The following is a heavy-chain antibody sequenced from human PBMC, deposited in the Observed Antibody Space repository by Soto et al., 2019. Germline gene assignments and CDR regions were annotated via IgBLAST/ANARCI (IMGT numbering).Heavy chain of an antibody. CDR1: GDSISSSSW. CDR3: ARLRLEASLFDP. D-gene: IGHD5-12*01. J-gene: IGHJ5*02. CDR2: IHHSGNS. Sequence: QVQLQQSGPGLVKPSGTLSLTCAVSGDSISSSSWWTWVRQSPGKGLEWIAEIHHSGNSNYNPSLESRVAISVDKSKNQFSLQLSSVTAADTAVYYCARLRLEASLFDPWGQGTLVSVSS. V-gene: IGHV4-4*02.